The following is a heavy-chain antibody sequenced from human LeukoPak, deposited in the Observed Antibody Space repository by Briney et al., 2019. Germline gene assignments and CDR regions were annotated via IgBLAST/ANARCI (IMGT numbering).Heavy chain of an antibody. CDR3: AKWGDYDVLTGYYVSDF. Sequence: GASLRLSCAASGFIFSNYAMYWVRQAPGKGLEWVSAISGRSGSTYYADSVKGRFTISRDSSKNTLYLLMNSLRADDTAVYYCAKWGDYDVLTGYYVSDFWGQGTLVTVSS. D-gene: IGHD3-9*01. J-gene: IGHJ4*02. V-gene: IGHV3-23*01. CDR2: ISGRSGST. CDR1: GFIFSNYA.